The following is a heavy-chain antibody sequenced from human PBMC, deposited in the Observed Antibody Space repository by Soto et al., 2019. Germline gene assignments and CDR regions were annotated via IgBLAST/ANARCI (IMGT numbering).Heavy chain of an antibody. J-gene: IGHJ4*02. CDR1: GFIVTNYF. CDR2: ISNGGET. V-gene: IGHV3-66*01. CDR3: AWDALGGAYDFWH. Sequence: EVQLVESGGGLVQPGGSLRLSCAASGFIVTNYFMTWVRQAPGKGPEWVSVISNGGETYYADSVRGRFTISRDSSKNTLYLQMNTLRVDDTAVYYCAWDALGGAYDFWHGGQGTLVTVSS. D-gene: IGHD3-3*01.